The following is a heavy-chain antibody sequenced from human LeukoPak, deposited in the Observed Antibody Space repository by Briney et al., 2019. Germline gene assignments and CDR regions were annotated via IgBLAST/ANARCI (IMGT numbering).Heavy chain of an antibody. CDR3: ATEGFTYGYHGIDS. V-gene: IGHV3-15*01. J-gene: IGHJ3*02. CDR1: GFTFSNAR. CDR2: IKARTNGGTA. Sequence: GGPLRLSCAASGFTFSNARMSWVRGAPGKGREWVGRIKARTNGGTADYTPPVKGRFTISRDDSKNTLYLQMNSLKSDDTAVYYCATEGFTYGYHGIDSWGQGTIVTVSS. D-gene: IGHD5-18*01.